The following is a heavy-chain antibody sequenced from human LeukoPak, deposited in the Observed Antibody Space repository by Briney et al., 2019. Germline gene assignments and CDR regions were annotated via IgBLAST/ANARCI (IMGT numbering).Heavy chain of an antibody. D-gene: IGHD6-19*01. J-gene: IGHJ4*02. CDR3: ARGINEQWLVLPLGFDY. CDR2: INHSGST. V-gene: IGHV4-34*01. CDR1: GGSFSGYY. Sequence: PSETLSLTCAVYGGSFSGYYWSWIRQPPGKGLEWIGEINHSGSTNYNPSLKSRVTISVDTSKNQLSLKLSSVTAADTAVYYCARGINEQWLVLPLGFDYWGQGTLVTVSS.